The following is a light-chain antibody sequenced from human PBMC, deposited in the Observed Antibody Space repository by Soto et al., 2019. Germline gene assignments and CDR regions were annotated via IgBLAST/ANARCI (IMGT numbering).Light chain of an antibody. J-gene: IGKJ1*01. CDR1: QSVSSY. V-gene: IGKV3-15*01. CDR2: DAS. CDR3: QQYNNWPPWT. Sequence: EIVLTQSPATLSLSPGERATLSCRASQSVSSYLAWYQQKPGQAPRLLIYDASNRATGIPARFSGSGSGKEFTLTISSLQSEDFAVYYCQQYNNWPPWTFGQGTKVDIK.